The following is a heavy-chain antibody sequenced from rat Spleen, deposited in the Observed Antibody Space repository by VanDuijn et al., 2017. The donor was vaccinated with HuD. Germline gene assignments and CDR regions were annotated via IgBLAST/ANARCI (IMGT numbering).Heavy chain of an antibody. Sequence: EVQLQESGPGLVKPSQSLSLTCSVTGYSITSSYRWNWIRKFPGNKLEWMGYINSAGSTNYNPSLKSRISITRDTSKNQFFLQVNSVTTEDTATYYCARSSYGGYFDYWGQGVMVTVSS. D-gene: IGHD1-11*01. J-gene: IGHJ2*01. CDR2: INSAGST. CDR1: GYSITSSYR. V-gene: IGHV3-3*01. CDR3: ARSSYGGYFDY.